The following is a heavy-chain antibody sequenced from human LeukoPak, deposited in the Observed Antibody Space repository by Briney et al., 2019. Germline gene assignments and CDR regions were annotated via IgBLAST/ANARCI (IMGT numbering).Heavy chain of an antibody. V-gene: IGHV1-18*01. D-gene: IGHD3-22*01. CDR2: ISAYNGNT. J-gene: IGHJ5*02. CDR1: GYTFTSYG. CDR3: ARDPTTYYYDSSGLGSNWFDP. Sequence: GASVKVSCKASGYTFTSYGISWVRQAPGQGLEWMGWISAYNGNTNYAQKLQGRVTMTTDTSTSTAYMELRSLRSDDTAVYYCARDPTTYYYDSSGLGSNWFDPWGQGTLVTVSS.